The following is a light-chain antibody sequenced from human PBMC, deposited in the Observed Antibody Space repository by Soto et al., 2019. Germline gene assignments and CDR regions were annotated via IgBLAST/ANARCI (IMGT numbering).Light chain of an antibody. CDR1: SSNIGNNY. V-gene: IGLV1-51*01. CDR3: GTWDSSLSAWV. Sequence: QSVLTQPPSVSAAPGQKVTISCSGSSSNIGNNYVSWYQQLPGTAPKLLIYDINKRPSGIPDRFSGSKSGTSATLGITGLQTWDEADYYCGTWDSSLSAWVFGGGTKVTVL. J-gene: IGLJ3*02. CDR2: DIN.